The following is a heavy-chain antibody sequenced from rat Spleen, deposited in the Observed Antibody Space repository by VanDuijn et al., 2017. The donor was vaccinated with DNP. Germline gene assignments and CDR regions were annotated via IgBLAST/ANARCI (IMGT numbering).Heavy chain of an antibody. J-gene: IGHJ2*01. CDR3: ARGPNYGGYADYFDY. CDR2: INKDSRTI. V-gene: IGHV4-2*01. D-gene: IGHD1-11*01. CDR1: GFNFNNNW. Sequence: EVKLVESGGGLVRPGGSLKLSCAASGFNFNNNWMGWVRQAPGKGLERIGEINKDSRTIDYSPSLKDKFIISRDSAQNTLYLQMSKLGSEDTAIYYCARGPNYGGYADYFDYWGQGVTVTVSS.